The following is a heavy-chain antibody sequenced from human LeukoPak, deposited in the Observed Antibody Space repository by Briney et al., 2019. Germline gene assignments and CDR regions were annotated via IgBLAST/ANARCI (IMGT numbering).Heavy chain of an antibody. V-gene: IGHV3-33*06. CDR1: GFTFRSYT. Sequence: GGSLRLSCVVSGFTFRSYTMNWVRQAPGKGLEWVAVIWYDGSNKYYADSVKGRFTISRDNSKNTLYLQMNSPRAEDTAVYYCAKVMGYCSSTSCYPADYWGQGTLVTVSS. CDR3: AKVMGYCSSTSCYPADY. D-gene: IGHD2-2*01. J-gene: IGHJ4*02. CDR2: IWYDGSNK.